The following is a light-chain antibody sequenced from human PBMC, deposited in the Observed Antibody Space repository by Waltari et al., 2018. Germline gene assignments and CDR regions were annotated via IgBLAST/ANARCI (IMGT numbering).Light chain of an antibody. CDR1: QGISSY. CDR3: QQYNSVPLT. Sequence: DIQMTQSPSSLSASVGDTVTITCRASQGISSYLAWYQQKPGKAPKPLIYYASNLESGVPSRFSGSGSGTEFTLTISSLQPEDFATYYCQQYNSVPLTFGGGTKVEIK. V-gene: IGKV1-16*01. CDR2: YAS. J-gene: IGKJ4*01.